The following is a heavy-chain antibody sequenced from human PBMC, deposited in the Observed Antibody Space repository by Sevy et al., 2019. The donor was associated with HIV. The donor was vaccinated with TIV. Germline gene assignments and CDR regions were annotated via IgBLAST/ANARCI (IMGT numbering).Heavy chain of an antibody. CDR1: GYSFTTYG. J-gene: IGHJ4*02. CDR2: ISGYNGKT. CDR3: ARDKMANTDNYFDY. V-gene: IGHV1-18*01. D-gene: IGHD2-15*01. Sequence: ASVKVSCKASGYSFTTYGISWVRQAPGQGLEWMGWISGYNGKTNHAQKLQGRVTMTTDTSTSTAYLELRGLRSDDTAVYYCARDKMANTDNYFDYWGQGTLVTVSS.